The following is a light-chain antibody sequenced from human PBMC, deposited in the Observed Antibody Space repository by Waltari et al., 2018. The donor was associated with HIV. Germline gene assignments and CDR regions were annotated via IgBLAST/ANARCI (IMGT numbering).Light chain of an antibody. CDR3: AAWDDSLNGRI. CDR2: LNN. V-gene: IGLV1-44*01. Sequence: QSVLTQPPSASGPPGQRVTITCSGRNSNIGSNTVSWFQQLPGTAPKLLIYLNNQRPSGVPDRISGSKSGTSASLAISGLQSEDEAHYYCAAWDDSLNGRIFGGGTKLTVL. J-gene: IGLJ2*01. CDR1: NSNIGSNT.